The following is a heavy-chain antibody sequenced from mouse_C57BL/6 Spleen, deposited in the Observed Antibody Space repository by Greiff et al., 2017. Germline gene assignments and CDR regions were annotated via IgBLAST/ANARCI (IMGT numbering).Heavy chain of an antibody. Sequence: QVQLKQSGAELVKPGASVKISCKASGYAFSSYWMNWVKQRPGKGLEWIGQIYPGDGDTNYNGKFKGKATLTADKSSSKAYMQLSSLTSEDSAVYFCARGNDGYFYAMDYWGQGTSVTVSS. J-gene: IGHJ4*01. V-gene: IGHV1-80*01. CDR2: IYPGDGDT. CDR3: ARGNDGYFYAMDY. CDR1: GYAFSSYW. D-gene: IGHD2-3*01.